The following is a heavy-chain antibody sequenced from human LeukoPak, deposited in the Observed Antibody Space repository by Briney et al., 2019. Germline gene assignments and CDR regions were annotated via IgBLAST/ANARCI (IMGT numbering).Heavy chain of an antibody. V-gene: IGHV1-69*04. Sequence: ASVKVSCKASGGTFSSYAISWVRQAPGQGLEWMGRIIPILGIANYAQKFQGRVTITADKSTSTAYMELSSLRSEDTAVYYCANSGSIAAANWFDPWGQGTLVTVSS. CDR1: GGTFSSYA. CDR2: IIPILGIA. J-gene: IGHJ5*02. D-gene: IGHD6-13*01. CDR3: ANSGSIAAANWFDP.